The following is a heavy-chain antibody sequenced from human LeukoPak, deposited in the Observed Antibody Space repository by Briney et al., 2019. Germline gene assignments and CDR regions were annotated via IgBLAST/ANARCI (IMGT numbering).Heavy chain of an antibody. CDR2: INHSGST. D-gene: IGHD6-19*01. Sequence: KPSETPSLTCAVYGGSFSGYYWSWIRQPPGKGLEWIGEINHSGSTNYNPSLKSRVTISVDTSKNQFSLKLSSVTAADTAVYYCARARQWLVRGWFDPWGQGTLVTVSS. J-gene: IGHJ5*02. CDR1: GGSFSGYY. V-gene: IGHV4-34*01. CDR3: ARARQWLVRGWFDP.